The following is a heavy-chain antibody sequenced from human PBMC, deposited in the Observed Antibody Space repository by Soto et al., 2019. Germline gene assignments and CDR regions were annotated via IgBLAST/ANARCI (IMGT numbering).Heavy chain of an antibody. D-gene: IGHD3-10*01. J-gene: IGHJ4*02. CDR2: ISWNSGSI. CDR3: AKAAMVRGSRHYYFDY. V-gene: IGHV3-9*01. Sequence: DVQLVESGGGLVQPGRSLRLSCAASGFTFDDYAMHWVRQAPGKGLEWVSGISWNSGSIGYADSVKGRFTISRDNAKNSLYLQMNSLRAEDTALYYCAKAAMVRGSRHYYFDYWGQGTLVTVSS. CDR1: GFTFDDYA.